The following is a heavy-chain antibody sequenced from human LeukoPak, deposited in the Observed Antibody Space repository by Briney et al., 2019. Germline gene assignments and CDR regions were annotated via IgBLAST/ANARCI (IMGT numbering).Heavy chain of an antibody. J-gene: IGHJ4*02. CDR1: GYTFTGYY. CDR3: ARDSSSSVCDY. CDR2: INPNNGGT. V-gene: IGHV1-2*02. Sequence: ASVKVSCKASGYTFTGYYMHWVRQAPGQGLEWMGWINPNNGGTNYAQKFQGRVTMTRDTSISTAYMELSRLRSDDTAVYYCARDSSSSVCDYWGQGTLVTVPS. D-gene: IGHD6-6*01.